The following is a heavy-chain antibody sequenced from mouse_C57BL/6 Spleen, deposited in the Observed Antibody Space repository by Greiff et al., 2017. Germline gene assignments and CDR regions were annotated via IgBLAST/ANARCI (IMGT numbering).Heavy chain of an antibody. CDR2: FHPYNDDT. V-gene: IGHV1-47*01. D-gene: IGHD3-3*01. Sequence: VKLLEPGAELVKPGSSVKLSCKASGYTFTTYSIEWMKQNHGQSLEWIGNFHPYNDDTNYNEKFKGKATLTVEKSSSTVYLELSRVTSDDSAVYYCARRGTRGYFVVWGTGTTVTVSS. CDR3: ARRGTRGYFVV. CDR1: GYTFTTYS. J-gene: IGHJ1*03.